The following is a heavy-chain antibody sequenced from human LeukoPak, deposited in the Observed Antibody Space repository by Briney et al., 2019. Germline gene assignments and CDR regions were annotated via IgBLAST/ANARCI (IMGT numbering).Heavy chain of an antibody. D-gene: IGHD6-19*01. Sequence: SETLSLTRTVSGGSISSYYWGWIRQPPGKGLEWIGYIYYSGSTNYNPSLKSRVTISVDTSKNQFSLKLSSVTAADTAVYYCARIHSSGWYEYDYWGQGTLVTVSS. V-gene: IGHV4-59*08. J-gene: IGHJ4*02. CDR1: GGSISSYY. CDR2: IYYSGST. CDR3: ARIHSSGWYEYDY.